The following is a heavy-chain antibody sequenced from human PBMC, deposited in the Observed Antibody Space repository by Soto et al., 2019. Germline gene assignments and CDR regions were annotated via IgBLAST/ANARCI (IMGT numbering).Heavy chain of an antibody. V-gene: IGHV4-39*01. J-gene: IGHJ4*02. CDR1: GGSISSSGYY. CDR3: ARHGLSITVFGVVSGPDY. CDR2: FYHIGST. D-gene: IGHD3-3*01. Sequence: SETLSLTCIVSGGSISSSGYYWGWIRQPPGKGLDWFVSFYHIGSTNYNPSFKSRITMSVDTSRNQFSLKLSFVSAADTAVYFCARHGLSITVFGVVSGPDYWGQGTLVTVSS.